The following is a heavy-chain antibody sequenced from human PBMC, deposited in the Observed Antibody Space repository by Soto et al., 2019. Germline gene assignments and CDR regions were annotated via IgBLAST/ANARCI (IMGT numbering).Heavy chain of an antibody. CDR3: ARDRLPQYCSSTSCYIYYYYGMDV. V-gene: IGHV1-69*13. CDR1: GGTFSSYA. D-gene: IGHD2-2*02. CDR2: IIPIFGTA. Sequence: SVKVSCKASGGTFSSYAISWVRQAPGQGLEWMGGIIPIFGTANYAQKFQGRVTITADESTSTAYMELSSLRSEDTAVYYCARDRLPQYCSSTSCYIYYYYGMDVWGQGTTVTVSS. J-gene: IGHJ6*02.